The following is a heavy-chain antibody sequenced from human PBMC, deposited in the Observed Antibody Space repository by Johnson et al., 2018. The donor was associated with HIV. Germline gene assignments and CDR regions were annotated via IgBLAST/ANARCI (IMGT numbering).Heavy chain of an antibody. CDR2: INWNGGTT. V-gene: IGHV3-20*03. CDR3: AKAQKGQYYYDSSGGDLTDI. Sequence: VQLVESGGGVVRPGGSLRLSSPASGFTSDDSAMTWVRQAPGKGLEWVSAINWNGGTTGYTDSVKGRFTISRDNAKNSLYLQMNSLRAEDTAVYYCAKAQKGQYYYDSSGGDLTDIWGQGTMVTVSS. D-gene: IGHD3-22*01. CDR1: GFTSDDSA. J-gene: IGHJ3*02.